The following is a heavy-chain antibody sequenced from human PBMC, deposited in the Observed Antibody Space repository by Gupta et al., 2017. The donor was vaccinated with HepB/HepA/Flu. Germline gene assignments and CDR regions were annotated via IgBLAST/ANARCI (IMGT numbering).Heavy chain of an antibody. D-gene: IGHD6-6*01. V-gene: IGHV4-34*01. CDR1: GGSFSGYY. J-gene: IGHJ6*02. CDR3: ASSSSSVLYYGMDV. CDR2: INHSGST. Sequence: QVQLQQWGAGLLKPSETLSLTCAVYGGSFSGYYWSWIRQPPGKGLEWIGEINHSGSTNYNPSLKSRVTISVDTSKNQFSLKLSSVTAADTAVYYCASSSSSVLYYGMDVWGQGTTVTVSS.